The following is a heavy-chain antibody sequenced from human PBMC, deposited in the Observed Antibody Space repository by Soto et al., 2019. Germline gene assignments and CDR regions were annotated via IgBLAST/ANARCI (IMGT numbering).Heavy chain of an antibody. V-gene: IGHV1-18*01. J-gene: IGHJ6*02. CDR3: ARDAILTGYLVDYYYYGMDV. D-gene: IGHD3-9*01. CDR2: ISAYNGNT. Sequence: QVQLVQSGAEVKKPGASVKVSCKASGYTFTSYGISWVRQAPGQGLEWMGWISAYNGNTNYAQKLQGRVTMTTDTSTSTAYMELRSLRSDDTAVYYCARDAILTGYLVDYYYYGMDVWGQGTTVTVSS. CDR1: GYTFTSYG.